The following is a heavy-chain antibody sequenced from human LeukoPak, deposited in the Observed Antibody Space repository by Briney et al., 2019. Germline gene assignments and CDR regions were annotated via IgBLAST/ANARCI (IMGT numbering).Heavy chain of an antibody. D-gene: IGHD3-3*01. V-gene: IGHV1-69*05. J-gene: IGHJ6*03. CDR3: ARRLREWLSSPTYYYYYMDV. CDR2: IIPIFGTA. CDR1: GGTFSSYA. Sequence: GASVKVSCKASGGTFSSYAISWVRQAPGQGLEWMGGIIPIFGTANYAQKFQGRVTMTTDTSTSTAYMELRSLRSDDTAVYYCARRLREWLSSPTYYYYYMDVWGKGTTVTVSS.